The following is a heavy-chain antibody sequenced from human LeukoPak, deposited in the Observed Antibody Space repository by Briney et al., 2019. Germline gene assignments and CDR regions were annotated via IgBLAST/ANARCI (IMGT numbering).Heavy chain of an antibody. J-gene: IGHJ4*02. Sequence: SETLSLTCTVSGGSISSSSYYWGWTRQPPGKGLEWIGSIEYSGSTYYNPPLKSRVTISVDTSKNQFSLKLNSVTAADTAVYYCATNTRAYYYDSSGYYVPSYFDYWGQGTLVTVSS. D-gene: IGHD3-22*01. V-gene: IGHV4-39*01. CDR1: GGSISSSSYY. CDR3: ATNTRAYYYDSSGYYVPSYFDY. CDR2: IEYSGST.